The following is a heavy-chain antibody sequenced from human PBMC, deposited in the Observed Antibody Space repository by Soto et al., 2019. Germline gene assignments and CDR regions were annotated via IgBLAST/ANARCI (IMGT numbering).Heavy chain of an antibody. CDR1: GGSFSGFY. Sequence: SETLSLTCAVHGGSFSGFYWTWIRQPPGKGLEWIGEINHSGSSNYNPPLKSRVTMSLDTSRNQFSLSLNSVTAADTAVYYCARMAGPWYFDLWGRGTLVTVA. CDR2: INHSGSS. V-gene: IGHV4-34*01. CDR3: ARMAGPWYFDL. J-gene: IGHJ2*01.